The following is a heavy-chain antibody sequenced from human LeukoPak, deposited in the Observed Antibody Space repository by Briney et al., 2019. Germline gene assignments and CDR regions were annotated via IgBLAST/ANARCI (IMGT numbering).Heavy chain of an antibody. CDR1: GFTFSSYG. Sequence: PGGSLRLSCAASGFTFSSYGMHWVRQAPGKGLEWVAVISHDGSNKYYADSVKGRFTISRDNSKNTLYLQMNSLRAEDTAAYYCAKDCTNYGMDVWGQGTTVTVSS. J-gene: IGHJ6*02. CDR3: AKDCTNYGMDV. V-gene: IGHV3-30*18. CDR2: ISHDGSNK.